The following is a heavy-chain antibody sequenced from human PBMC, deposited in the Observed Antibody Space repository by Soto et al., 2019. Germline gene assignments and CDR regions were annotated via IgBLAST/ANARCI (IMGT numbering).Heavy chain of an antibody. V-gene: IGHV3-23*01. CDR3: AKYRSTSSGAERFDY. D-gene: IGHD6-6*01. CDR1: GFTFNSYA. CDR2: ISGSGDVI. Sequence: PGGSLRLSCAASGFTFNSYAMTWVRQAPGKGLEWVSSISGSGDVIFYAASVKGRFTISRDNSKITLFLQLNSLRAEDTGVYYCAKYRSTSSGAERFDYWGQGALVTVSS. J-gene: IGHJ4*02.